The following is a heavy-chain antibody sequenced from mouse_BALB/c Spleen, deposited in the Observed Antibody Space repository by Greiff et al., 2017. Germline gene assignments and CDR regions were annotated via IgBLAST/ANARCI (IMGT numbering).Heavy chain of an antibody. D-gene: IGHD4-1*01. Sequence: EVMLVESGGGLVKPGGSLKLSCAASGFTFSSYAMSWVRQTPEKRLEWVASISSGGSTYYPDSVKGRFTISRDNARNILYLQMSSLRSEDTAMYYCAREGAGTWYFDYWGQGTTLTVSS. CDR3: AREGAGTWYFDY. CDR2: ISSGGST. V-gene: IGHV5-6-5*01. J-gene: IGHJ2*01. CDR1: GFTFSSYA.